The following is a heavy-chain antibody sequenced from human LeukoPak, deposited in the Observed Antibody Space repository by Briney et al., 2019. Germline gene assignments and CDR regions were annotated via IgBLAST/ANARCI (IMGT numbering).Heavy chain of an antibody. CDR3: AKDGYSYGDSTGYFDY. J-gene: IGHJ4*02. Sequence: GGSLRLSCAASGFTFSSYAMSWVRQAPGKGLEWVSAISGSGGSTYYADSVKGRFTISRDNSKDTLYLPLNSLRAEDTAVYYCAKDGYSYGDSTGYFDYWGQGTLVTVSS. V-gene: IGHV3-23*01. D-gene: IGHD5-18*01. CDR2: ISGSGGST. CDR1: GFTFSSYA.